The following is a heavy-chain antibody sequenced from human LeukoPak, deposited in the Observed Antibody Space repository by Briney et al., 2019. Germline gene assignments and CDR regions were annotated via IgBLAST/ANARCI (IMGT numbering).Heavy chain of an antibody. CDR2: ISYDGSNK. V-gene: IGHV3-30*03. CDR1: GFTFSSYG. CDR3: ATRSSGVTVGATTDY. D-gene: IGHD1-26*01. Sequence: GGSLRLSCAASGFTFSSYGMHWVRQAPGKGLEWVAVISYDGSNKYYADSVKGRFTISRDNSKNTLYLQMNSLRAEDTAVYYCATRSSGVTVGATTDYWGQGTLVTVSS. J-gene: IGHJ4*02.